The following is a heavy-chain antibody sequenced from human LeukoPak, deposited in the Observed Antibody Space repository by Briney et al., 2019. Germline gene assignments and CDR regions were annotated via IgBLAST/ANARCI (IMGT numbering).Heavy chain of an antibody. CDR1: GITFSLYT. D-gene: IGHD1-1*01. CDR3: AKVEGASKASVY. V-gene: IGHV3-21*04. J-gene: IGHJ4*02. CDR2: LSSRSTDI. Sequence: PGGSLRLSCTTSGITFSLYTMNWVRQAPGKGLEWVSSLSSRSTDIYYADSVKGRFTISRDNSKNTLYLQMYSLRAEDTAVYYCAKVEGASKASVYWGQGALVTVSS.